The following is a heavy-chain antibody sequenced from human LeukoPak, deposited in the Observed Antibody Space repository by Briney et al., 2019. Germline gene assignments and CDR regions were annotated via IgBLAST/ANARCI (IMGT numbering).Heavy chain of an antibody. J-gene: IGHJ4*02. CDR3: TTDLGTYYHGSQRLIPIDY. V-gene: IGHV3-15*01. CDR2: IKSKTDGETT. Sequence: PGGSLRLSCAASVFTFSNYSMSWVRQAPGKGQEWIGRIKSKTDGETTSYAEPVRGRFTISRDDSKSAVYLQMNSLKIEDTAVYYCTTDLGTYYHGSQRLIPIDYWGQGTLVTVSS. D-gene: IGHD3-10*01. CDR1: VFTFSNYS.